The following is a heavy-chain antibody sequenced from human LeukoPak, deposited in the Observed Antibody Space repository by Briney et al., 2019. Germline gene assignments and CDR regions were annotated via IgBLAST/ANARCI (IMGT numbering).Heavy chain of an antibody. V-gene: IGHV1-69*04. CDR2: SIPILGIA. CDR3: ARDRSGSPGSAFDI. CDR1: GGTFSSYT. J-gene: IGHJ3*02. Sequence: ATVTVSCKASGGTFSSYTISWVRQPPAQGLEWMGRSIPILGIANYAQKSQGRVRITADKATSKAYMELSSLRSDDTAVYYCARDRSGSPGSAFDIWGQGTMVTVSS. D-gene: IGHD1-26*01.